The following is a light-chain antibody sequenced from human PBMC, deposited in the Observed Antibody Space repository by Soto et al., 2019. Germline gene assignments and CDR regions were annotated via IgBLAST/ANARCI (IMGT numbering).Light chain of an antibody. CDR1: QDISNY. CDR2: AAS. V-gene: IGKV1-39*01. CDR3: LQVYSFPRT. J-gene: IGKJ1*01. Sequence: DIQMTQSPSSLSASVGDRVTITCQASQDISNYLNWYQQKPGKAPQYLIQAASILQSGVPSRFSGSGSGTEFILTINNLQPEDFASYFCLQVYSFPRTFGLGTKVE.